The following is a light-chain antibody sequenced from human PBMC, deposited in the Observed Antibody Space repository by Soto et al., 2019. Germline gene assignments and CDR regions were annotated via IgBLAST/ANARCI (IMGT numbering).Light chain of an antibody. J-gene: IGKJ5*01. V-gene: IGKV3-15*01. CDR3: QQSLTMPIT. CDR2: GAF. CDR1: QSVRSN. Sequence: EIVMTQSPVTLSVSPGERATLSCRASQSVRSNLAWYQQKPGQAPNLLIYGAFTRATGIPARFSGTGSGTGFTLTIADLQPDDFGTYYCQQSLTMPITFGHGTRLEI.